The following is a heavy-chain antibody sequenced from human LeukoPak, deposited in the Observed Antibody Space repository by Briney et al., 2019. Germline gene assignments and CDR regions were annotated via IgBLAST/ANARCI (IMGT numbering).Heavy chain of an antibody. Sequence: PSETLSLTCTVSGDSISGHYWSWIRQPPGKGLEWIGYIYYSGSTNYNPSLKSRVTISVDTSKNQFSLKLSSVTAADTAVYYCARASQPYYFDYWGQGTLVTVSS. CDR1: GDSISGHY. V-gene: IGHV4-59*11. D-gene: IGHD1-14*01. J-gene: IGHJ4*02. CDR3: ARASQPYYFDY. CDR2: IYYSGST.